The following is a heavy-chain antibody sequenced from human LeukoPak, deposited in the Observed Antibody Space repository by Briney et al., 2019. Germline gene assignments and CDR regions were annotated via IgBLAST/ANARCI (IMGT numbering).Heavy chain of an antibody. CDR1: GGSISSYC. V-gene: IGHV4-59*08. CDR2: IYYSGST. D-gene: IGHD3-10*01. Sequence: SETLSLTCTVSGGSISSYCWGWIRQPPGKGLEWIGYIYYSGSTNYNPSLKSRVTISVDTSKNQFSLKLSSVTAADTAVYYCARHHLWFGENYGMDVWGQGTTVTVSS. CDR3: ARHHLWFGENYGMDV. J-gene: IGHJ6*02.